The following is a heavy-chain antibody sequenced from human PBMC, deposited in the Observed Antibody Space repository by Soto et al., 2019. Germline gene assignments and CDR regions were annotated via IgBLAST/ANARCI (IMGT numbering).Heavy chain of an antibody. CDR3: AKDMGYDLSPLGYFDY. J-gene: IGHJ4*02. D-gene: IGHD5-12*01. CDR1: GFTFDDYA. Sequence: GGSLRLSCAASGFTFDDYAMHWVRQAPGKGLEWVSGISWNSGSIGYADSVKGRFTISRDNAKNSLYLQMNSLRSEDTALYYCAKDMGYDLSPLGYFDYWGQGTPVTVYS. CDR2: ISWNSGSI. V-gene: IGHV3-9*01.